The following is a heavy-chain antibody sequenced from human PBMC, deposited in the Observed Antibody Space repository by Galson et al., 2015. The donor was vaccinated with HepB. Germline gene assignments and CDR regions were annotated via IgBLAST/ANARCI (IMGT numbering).Heavy chain of an antibody. CDR3: AREHSSSSPSLGY. CDR2: INAGNGYT. CDR1: GYTFSNYA. V-gene: IGHV1-3*01. Sequence: SVKVSCKASGYTFSNYALHWVRQAPGQRLEWMGWINAGNGYTKYSQRFQGRVTITRDTSASTAYMEMNSLRSADTAVYYCAREHSSSSPSLGYWGQGTLVTVSS. D-gene: IGHD6-6*01. J-gene: IGHJ4*02.